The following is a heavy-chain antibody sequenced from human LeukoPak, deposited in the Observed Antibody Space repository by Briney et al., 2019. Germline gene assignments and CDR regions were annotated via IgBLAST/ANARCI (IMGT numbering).Heavy chain of an antibody. CDR1: GGSISSGGYY. CDR3: ARAGSGGAAYFDY. J-gene: IGHJ4*02. V-gene: IGHV4-31*03. CDR2: IYYSGST. Sequence: PSETLSLTCTVSGGSISSGGYYWSWIRQHPGKGLEWIGYIYYSGSTYYNPSLKSRVTISVDTSKNQFSLKLSSATAADTAVYYCARAGSGGAAYFDYWGQGTLVTVSS. D-gene: IGHD2-15*01.